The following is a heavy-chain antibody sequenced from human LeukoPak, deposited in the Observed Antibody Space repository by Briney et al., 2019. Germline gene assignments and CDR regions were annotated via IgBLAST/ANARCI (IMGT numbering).Heavy chain of an antibody. D-gene: IGHD4-17*01. CDR2: INPNSGGT. CDR1: VYTFTGYY. J-gene: IGHJ4*02. CDR3: ARERPTVTTYYFDY. Sequence: ASVKVSCKASVYTFTGYYMHWVRQAPGQGLEWMGWINPNSGGTNYAQKFQGRVTMTRDTSISTAYMELSRLRSDDTAVYYCARERPTVTTYYFDYWGQGTLVTVSS. V-gene: IGHV1-2*02.